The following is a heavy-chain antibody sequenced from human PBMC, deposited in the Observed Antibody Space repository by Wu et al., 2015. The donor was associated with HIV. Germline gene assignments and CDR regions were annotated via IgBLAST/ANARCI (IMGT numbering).Heavy chain of an antibody. CDR1: GGTFSSYA. V-gene: IGHV1-69*13. CDR2: IIPIFGTA. Sequence: QVQLVQSGAEVKKPGSSVKVSCKASGGTFSSYAISWVRQAPGQGLEWMGRIIPIFGTANYAQKFQGRVTITADESTSTAYMELSSLRSEDTAVYYCARDLRYFDSWFAVDVGMDVWGQGTTVTGLL. D-gene: IGHD3-9*01. CDR3: ARDLRYFDSWFAVDVGMDV. J-gene: IGHJ6*02.